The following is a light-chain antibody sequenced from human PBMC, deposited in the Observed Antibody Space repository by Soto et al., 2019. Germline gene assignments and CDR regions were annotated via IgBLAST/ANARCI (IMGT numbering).Light chain of an antibody. J-gene: IGKJ5*01. V-gene: IGKV3-20*01. CDR3: QQYGSSPPSST. CDR2: GAS. Sequence: EFVLTPSPGTLSLSPGERATLSCRASQTVRNNYLAWYQQKPGQAPRLLIYGASNRATDIPDRFSGRGSGTDFTLTISRLEPEDFAVYYCQQYGSSPPSSTFGQGTRLEI. CDR1: QTVRNNY.